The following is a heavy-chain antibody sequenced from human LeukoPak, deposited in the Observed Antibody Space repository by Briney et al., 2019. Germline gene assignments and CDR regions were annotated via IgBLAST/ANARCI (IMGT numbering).Heavy chain of an antibody. Sequence: GASVKVSCKASGYTFTNYDVNWVRQAPGQGLEWMGWMNPNSGNTGYAQKFQGRVTMTRNTSISTAYMELSSLRSEDTAVYYCARGDCGGDCYIFYYYYGMDVWGQGTTVTVSS. CDR3: ARGDCGGDCYIFYYYYGMDV. CDR2: MNPNSGNT. V-gene: IGHV1-8*01. J-gene: IGHJ6*02. D-gene: IGHD2-21*02. CDR1: GYTFTNYD.